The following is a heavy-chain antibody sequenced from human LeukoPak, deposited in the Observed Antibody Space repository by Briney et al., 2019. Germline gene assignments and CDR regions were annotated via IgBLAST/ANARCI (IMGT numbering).Heavy chain of an antibody. Sequence: SETLSLTCTVSGGSISSSSYYWGWIRQPPGKGLEWIGSIYYSGSTYYNPSLKSRVTISVDTSKNQFSLKLSFVTAADTAVYYCARAVGAISMAFDYWGQGTLVTVSS. D-gene: IGHD1-26*01. V-gene: IGHV4-39*07. CDR1: GGSISSSSYY. CDR3: ARAVGAISMAFDY. J-gene: IGHJ4*02. CDR2: IYYSGST.